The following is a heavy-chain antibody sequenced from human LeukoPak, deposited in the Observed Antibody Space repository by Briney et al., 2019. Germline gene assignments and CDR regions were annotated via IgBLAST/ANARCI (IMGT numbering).Heavy chain of an antibody. CDR2: INSDGSST. Sequence: GGSPRLSCAASGFTFSSYWMHWVRQAPGKGLVWVSRINSDGSSTSYADSVKGRFTISRDNAKNTLYLQMNSLRAEDTAVHYCARDLYYYDSSGYYDYWGQGTLVTVSS. D-gene: IGHD3-22*01. V-gene: IGHV3-74*01. J-gene: IGHJ4*02. CDR1: GFTFSSYW. CDR3: ARDLYYYDSSGYYDY.